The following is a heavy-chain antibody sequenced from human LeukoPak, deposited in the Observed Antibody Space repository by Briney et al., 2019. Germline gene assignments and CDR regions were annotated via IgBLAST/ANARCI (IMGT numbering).Heavy chain of an antibody. CDR3: AKPPGHIVVVTTDPDFDY. V-gene: IGHV3-23*01. Sequence: GGSLRLSCVTSGFTFINYAMSWVRQAPGKGLEWVSAISGSGGSTYYADSVKGRFTISRDNSKNTLYLQMNSLRAEDTAVYYCAKPPGHIVVVTTDPDFDYWGQGTLVTVSS. CDR1: GFTFINYA. D-gene: IGHD2-21*02. CDR2: ISGSGGST. J-gene: IGHJ4*02.